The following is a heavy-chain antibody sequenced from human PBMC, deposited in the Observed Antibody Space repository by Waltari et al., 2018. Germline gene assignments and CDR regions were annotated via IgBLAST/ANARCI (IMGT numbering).Heavy chain of an antibody. J-gene: IGHJ4*02. Sequence: QVQLQESGPGLVKPSETLSLTCTVSGGSISSYYWSWIRQPPGKGLEWIGYIYYSGSTNYNPSLKSRFTIARDNAKNSLDLQMNSLRAEDTALYYCAKGFGELLSPSFDYWGQGTLVTVSS. D-gene: IGHD3-10*01. CDR1: GGSISSYY. CDR2: IYYSGST. CDR3: AKGFGELLSPSFDY. V-gene: IGHV4-59*01.